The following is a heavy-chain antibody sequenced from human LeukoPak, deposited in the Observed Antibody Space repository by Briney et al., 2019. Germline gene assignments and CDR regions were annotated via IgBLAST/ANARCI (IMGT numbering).Heavy chain of an antibody. V-gene: IGHV1-69*05. CDR3: ASETRYYGSGSYHYYYYMDV. J-gene: IGHJ6*03. Sequence: GASVKVSCKASGGTFSSYAISWVRQAPGQGLEWMGGIIPIFGTANYAQKFQGRVTITTDESTSTAYMELSSLRSEDTAVYYCASETRYYGSGSYHYYYYMDVWGKGTTVTVSS. D-gene: IGHD3-10*01. CDR2: IIPIFGTA. CDR1: GGTFSSYA.